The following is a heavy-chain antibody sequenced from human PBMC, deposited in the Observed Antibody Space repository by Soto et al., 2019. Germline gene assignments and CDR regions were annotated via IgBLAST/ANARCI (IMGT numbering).Heavy chain of an antibody. D-gene: IGHD3-22*01. Sequence: QVQLVQSGAEVKKPGSSVKVACKASGGTFSSYAISWVRQAPGQGLEWMGGNIPIFGTANYAQKFQGRVTITADKSTSTAYMELSSLRSEDTAVYYCARDRGHSSGPWDWFDPWGQGTLVTVSS. CDR3: ARDRGHSSGPWDWFDP. J-gene: IGHJ5*02. CDR2: NIPIFGTA. CDR1: GGTFSSYA. V-gene: IGHV1-69*06.